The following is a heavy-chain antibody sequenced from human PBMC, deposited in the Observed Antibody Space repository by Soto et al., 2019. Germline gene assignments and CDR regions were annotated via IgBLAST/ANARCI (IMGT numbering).Heavy chain of an antibody. J-gene: IGHJ3*02. CDR1: GGSIISYD. CDR2: IYYSGST. CDR3: EGGSGDGYNYAFDI. V-gene: IGHV4-59*01. D-gene: IGHD5-12*01. Sequence: SQTLSLTCTVSGGSIISYDWRWIRQPPGKGLEWIGYIYYSGSTSYNPSLKSRVTISVDTSKNQFSLKLSTVTAADTAVYYCEGGSGDGYNYAFDICGHGTMGTSSS.